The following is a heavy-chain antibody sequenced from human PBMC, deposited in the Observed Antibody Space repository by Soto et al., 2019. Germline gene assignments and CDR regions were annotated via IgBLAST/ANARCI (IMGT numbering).Heavy chain of an antibody. CDR1: GGSISSGDYY. CDR2: IYYSGST. D-gene: IGHD2-2*02. Sequence: QVQLQESGPGLVKPSQTLSLTCTVSGGSISSGDYYWSWIRQPPGKGLEWIGYIYYSGSTYYNPSPKSRVTLSVDTSKNQFSLKLSSVTAADTAVYYCARDRIVVVPAAIRGYYYGMDVWGQGTTVTVS. J-gene: IGHJ6*02. CDR3: ARDRIVVVPAAIRGYYYGMDV. V-gene: IGHV4-30-4*01.